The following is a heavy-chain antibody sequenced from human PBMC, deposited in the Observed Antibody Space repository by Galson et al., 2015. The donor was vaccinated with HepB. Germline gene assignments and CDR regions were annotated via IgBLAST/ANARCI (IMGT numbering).Heavy chain of an antibody. CDR3: ASLWGPKDPFDI. Sequence: SLRLSCAASGFTFSTYTMNWVRQAPGKGLEWVSCISNSGSHTYYAESLKGRFTISRDNAKSSLYLQMNSLRAEDTAVYYCASLWGPKDPFDIWGQGTVATVSS. J-gene: IGHJ3*02. V-gene: IGHV3-21*01. CDR1: GFTFSTYT. CDR2: ISNSGSHT. D-gene: IGHD3-16*01.